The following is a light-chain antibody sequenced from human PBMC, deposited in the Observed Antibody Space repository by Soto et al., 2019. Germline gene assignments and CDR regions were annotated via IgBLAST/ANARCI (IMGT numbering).Light chain of an antibody. CDR1: QSLQQSDGETY. J-gene: IGKJ4*01. CDR2: EGS. V-gene: IGKV2D-29*01. CDR3: MQRTLLPLT. Sequence: EIVMTQTPLSLSVTPGQAASISCKSSQSLQQSDGETYLYWYLQKPGQPPQLLIYEGSKRFSGGGDGYGGGGGGKNFTLRISRVGGEGVGFYYSMQRTLLPLTSGGGTK.